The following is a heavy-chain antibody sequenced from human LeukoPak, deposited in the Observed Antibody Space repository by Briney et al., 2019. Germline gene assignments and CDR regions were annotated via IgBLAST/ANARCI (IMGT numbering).Heavy chain of an antibody. CDR2: INHSGST. Sequence: SETLSLTCAVYGGSFSGYYWSWIRQPPGKGLEWIGEINHSGSTNYNRSLKSRVTISVDTSKNQFSLKLSSVTAADTAVYYCARGRGYYDFWSGLNWFDPWGQGTLVTVSS. CDR1: GGSFSGYY. CDR3: ARGRGYYDFWSGLNWFDP. V-gene: IGHV4-34*01. D-gene: IGHD3-3*01. J-gene: IGHJ5*02.